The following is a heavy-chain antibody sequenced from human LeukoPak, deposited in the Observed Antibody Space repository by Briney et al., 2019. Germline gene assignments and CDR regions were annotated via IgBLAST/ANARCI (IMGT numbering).Heavy chain of an antibody. CDR3: ARDSTAARPLGYYYYSMDV. CDR2: IIPIFGTA. V-gene: IGHV1-69*13. J-gene: IGHJ6*02. Sequence: ASVKVSCKASGGTFSSYAITWVRQAPGQGLEWMGGIIPIFGTANYAQKFQGSVTITADESTSTAYMELSSLRSEDTAVYYCARDSTAARPLGYYYYSMDVWGQGTTVTVSS. D-gene: IGHD6-6*01. CDR1: GGTFSSYA.